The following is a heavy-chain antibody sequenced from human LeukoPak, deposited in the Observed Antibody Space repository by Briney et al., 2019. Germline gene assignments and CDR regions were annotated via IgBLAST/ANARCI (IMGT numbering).Heavy chain of an antibody. D-gene: IGHD1-26*01. Sequence: ASVKVSCKASGYTFTSYGISSVRQAPGQALEWMGWISAYNGNTNYAQKLQGRVTMTTDTSTSTAYMELRSLRSDDTAVYYCARGAEQGGWFDPWGQGTLVTVSS. V-gene: IGHV1-18*01. CDR1: GYTFTSYG. CDR2: ISAYNGNT. J-gene: IGHJ5*02. CDR3: ARGAEQGGWFDP.